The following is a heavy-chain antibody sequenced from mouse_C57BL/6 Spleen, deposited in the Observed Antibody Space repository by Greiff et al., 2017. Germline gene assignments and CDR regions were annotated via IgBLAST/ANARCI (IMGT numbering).Heavy chain of an antibody. J-gene: IGHJ1*03. Sequence: EVQLQQSGPELVKPGASVKISCKASGYTFTDYYMNWVKQSHGKSLEWIGDINPNNGGTSYNQKFKGKATLTVDKSSSTSYMELRSLTSEDSAVYYCARRGDDGYYVLYWYFDVWGTGTTVTVSS. D-gene: IGHD2-3*01. CDR1: GYTFTDYY. CDR2: INPNNGGT. V-gene: IGHV1-26*01. CDR3: ARRGDDGYYVLYWYFDV.